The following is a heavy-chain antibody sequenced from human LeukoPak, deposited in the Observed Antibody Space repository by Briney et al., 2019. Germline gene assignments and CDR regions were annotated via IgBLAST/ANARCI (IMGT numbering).Heavy chain of an antibody. Sequence: SETLSLTCTVSGASISSYYWTWIRQTPGKGLEWIGFTSFSGSTNYNPSLKSRVTISVDTSRNQFSLRLNAMTAADTAVYYCARRNYDILTGFYGGGTYNYYYTDVWGKGTTVIVSS. V-gene: IGHV4-59*08. CDR3: ARRNYDILTGFYGGGTYNYYYTDV. CDR1: GASISSYY. J-gene: IGHJ6*03. CDR2: TSFSGST. D-gene: IGHD3-9*01.